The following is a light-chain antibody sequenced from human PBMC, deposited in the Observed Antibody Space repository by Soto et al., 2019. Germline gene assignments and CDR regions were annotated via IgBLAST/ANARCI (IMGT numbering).Light chain of an antibody. J-gene: IGKJ2*01. CDR3: QQYYSTPQT. CDR1: QSVLYNSNDKNC. Sequence: DIVMTQSPDSLAVSLGERATINCKSSQSVLYNSNDKNCLAWYQQKPGQPPKLLIYWASTRESGVPDRFSGSGSGTDFTLTISSLQAEDVAVYYCQQYYSTPQTFGQGTKLEIK. CDR2: WAS. V-gene: IGKV4-1*01.